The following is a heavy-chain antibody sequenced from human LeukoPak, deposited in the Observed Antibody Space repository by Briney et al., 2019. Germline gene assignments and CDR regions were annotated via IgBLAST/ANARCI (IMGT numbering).Heavy chain of an antibody. CDR2: IYTSGST. Sequence: MPSETLSLTCTVSGGSISSYFWSWIRQPAGKGLEWIGRIYTSGSTNYSPSLKSRVTKSVDTSKNQFSLKLTSVTAADTAVYYCARGSRWFDPWGQGTLVTVSS. V-gene: IGHV4-4*07. CDR3: ARGSRWFDP. J-gene: IGHJ5*02. CDR1: GGSISSYF.